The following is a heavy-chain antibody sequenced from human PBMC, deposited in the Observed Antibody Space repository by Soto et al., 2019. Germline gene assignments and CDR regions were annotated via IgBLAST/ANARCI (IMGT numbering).Heavy chain of an antibody. CDR1: GFTFSSYA. CDR3: ARDSSAMVSYFDY. D-gene: IGHD5-18*01. V-gene: IGHV3-30-3*01. J-gene: IGHJ4*02. CDR2: ISYDGSNK. Sequence: PGGSLRLSCAASGFTFSSYAMHWVRQAPGKGLEWVAVISYDGSNKYYADSVKGRFTISRDNSKNTLYLQMNSLRAEDTAVYYCARDSSAMVSYFDYWGQGTLVTVSS.